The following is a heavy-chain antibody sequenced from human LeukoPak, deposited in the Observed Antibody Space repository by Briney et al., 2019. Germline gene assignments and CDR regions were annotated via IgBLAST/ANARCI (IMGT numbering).Heavy chain of an antibody. Sequence: SETLSITCAVSGGSISSGGYSWSWIRQPPGKGLEWIGNIYHSGSTYYNPSLKSRVIISVDRSKNQFSLNLSSVAAADTAVYYCAREELGLGAFDIWGQGTMVTVSS. CDR2: IYHSGST. CDR1: GGSISSGGYS. D-gene: IGHD1-7*01. CDR3: AREELGLGAFDI. J-gene: IGHJ3*02. V-gene: IGHV4-30-2*01.